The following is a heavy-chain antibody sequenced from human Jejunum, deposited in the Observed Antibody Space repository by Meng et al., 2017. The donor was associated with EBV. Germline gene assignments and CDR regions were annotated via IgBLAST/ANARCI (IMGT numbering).Heavy chain of an antibody. CDR3: AREGLVGDLRYFDL. CDR1: EYTFTGTH. V-gene: IGHV1-2*06. D-gene: IGHD3-16*01. J-gene: IGHJ2*01. Sequence: LLHPGSECNSPVATVKSTCKPSEYTFTGTHMHWVRQAPGQGLEWMGRINPNSGGANYAQKFQGRVTMTRDTSISTAYMELSRLRSDDTAVYYCAREGLVGDLRYFDLWGRGTLVTVSS. CDR2: INPNSGGA.